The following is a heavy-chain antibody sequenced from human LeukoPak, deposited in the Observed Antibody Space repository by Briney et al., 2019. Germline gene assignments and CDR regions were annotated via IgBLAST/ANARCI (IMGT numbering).Heavy chain of an antibody. Sequence: SETLSLTCTVSGGSISSSSYYWGWIRQPPGKGLEWIGSIYYSGSTYYNPSLKSRVTISVDTSKNQFSLKLSSVTAADTAVYYCARHTSYGIVVVTTSHDAFDIWGQGTMVTVSS. CDR3: ARHTSYGIVVVTTSHDAFDI. V-gene: IGHV4-39*01. CDR1: GGSISSSSYY. CDR2: IYYSGST. J-gene: IGHJ3*02. D-gene: IGHD3-22*01.